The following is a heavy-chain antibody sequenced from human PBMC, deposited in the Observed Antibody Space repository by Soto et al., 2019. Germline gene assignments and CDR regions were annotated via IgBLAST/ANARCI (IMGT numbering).Heavy chain of an antibody. Sequence: ASVKVSCKASGYTFTSYYMHWVRQAPGQGLEWMGIINPSGGSTSYAQKFQGRVTMTRDTSTSTVYMELSSLRSEDTAVYYCARDLAVAGTEDWFDPWGQGTLVTVSS. J-gene: IGHJ5*02. CDR3: ARDLAVAGTEDWFDP. D-gene: IGHD6-19*01. CDR2: INPSGGST. CDR1: GYTFTSYY. V-gene: IGHV1-46*01.